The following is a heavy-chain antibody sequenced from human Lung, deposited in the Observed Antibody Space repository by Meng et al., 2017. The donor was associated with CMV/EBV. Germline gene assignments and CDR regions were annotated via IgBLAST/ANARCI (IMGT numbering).Heavy chain of an antibody. CDR3: ASAGYDSSGYYPQPFDY. Sequence: QGQLRPSGAEVTKPGASVKVSCKASGYTLTSYAMHWVRQAPGQRLEWMGWINAGNGNTKYSQRFQGRVTNTRDTSASTAYMELSSLRSEDTTVYYCASAGYDSSGYYPQPFDYWGQGTLVTVSS. CDR1: GYTLTSYA. CDR2: INAGNGNT. V-gene: IGHV1-3*01. J-gene: IGHJ4*02. D-gene: IGHD3-22*01.